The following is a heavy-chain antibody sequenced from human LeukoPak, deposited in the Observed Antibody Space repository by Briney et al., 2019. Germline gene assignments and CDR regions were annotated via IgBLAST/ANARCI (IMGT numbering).Heavy chain of an antibody. CDR2: IYHSGST. J-gene: IGHJ6*02. CDR3: ARKTLTVTRGIMDV. Sequence: SGTLSLTCAVSGGSISSSNWWSWVRQPPGKGLEWIGEIYHSGSTKYNPSLKSRVTISVQKSKNQFSLKLSSVTAADTAVYCCARKTLTVTRGIMDVWGQGTTVTVSS. D-gene: IGHD4-17*01. CDR1: GGSISSSNW. V-gene: IGHV4-4*01.